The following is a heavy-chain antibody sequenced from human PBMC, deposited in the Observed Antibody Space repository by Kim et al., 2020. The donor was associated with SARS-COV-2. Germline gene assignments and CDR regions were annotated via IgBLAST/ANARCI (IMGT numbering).Heavy chain of an antibody. D-gene: IGHD6-19*01. CDR1: GFTFSNYW. V-gene: IGHV3-74*01. CDR3: ARDRIAEAGPPDY. Sequence: GGSLRLSCAGSGFTFSNYWMHWVRQAPGKGLLWVSRINGDGSRTNYADSVKGRFTISRDNAKNMLYLQMNSLRAEDTAVYYCARDRIAEAGPPDYWGQGTLVTVSS. CDR2: INGDGSRT. J-gene: IGHJ4*02.